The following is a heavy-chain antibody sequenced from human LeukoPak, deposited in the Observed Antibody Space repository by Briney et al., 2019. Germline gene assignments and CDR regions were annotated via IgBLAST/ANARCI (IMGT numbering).Heavy chain of an antibody. CDR3: AKAPRDGYDWRFDY. CDR1: GFTFSSYG. V-gene: IGHV3-30*18. J-gene: IGHJ4*02. CDR2: ISYDGSNK. Sequence: GRSLRFSRAASGFTFSSYGMHWVRQAPGKGLEWVAVISYDGSNKYYADSVKGRFTISRDNSKNTLYLQMNSLRAEDTAVYYCAKAPRDGYDWRFDYWGQGTLVTVSS. D-gene: IGHD5-24*01.